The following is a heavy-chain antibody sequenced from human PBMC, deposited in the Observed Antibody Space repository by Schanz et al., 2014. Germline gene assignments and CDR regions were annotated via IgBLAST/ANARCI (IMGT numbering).Heavy chain of an antibody. CDR3: ARDRLECGAECYSVEVFEI. CDR2: IIPILGIA. J-gene: IGHJ4*02. CDR1: RSTFSSYT. Sequence: QVQLVQSGAEVKKPGSSVKVSCKASRSTFSSYTISWVRQAPGQGLEWMGRIIPILGIANYAQKFQDKVTITADTSTTTAYMELSGLRSEDTAVYYCARDRLECGAECYSVEVFEIWGQGTLVTVSS. D-gene: IGHD2-21*01. V-gene: IGHV1-69*08.